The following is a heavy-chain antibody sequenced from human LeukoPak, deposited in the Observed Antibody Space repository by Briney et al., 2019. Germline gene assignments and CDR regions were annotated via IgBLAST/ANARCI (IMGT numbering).Heavy chain of an antibody. Sequence: SVKVSCKASGGTLSSHAISWVRQAPGQGLEWVGGIIPIFGTTNYAQKFQGRVTISADESTNTAYMELCSLRSEDTAVYYCARDLVPYGSGNSMGDWGQGTLVTVSS. J-gene: IGHJ4*02. CDR1: GGTLSSHA. D-gene: IGHD3-10*01. V-gene: IGHV1-69*13. CDR2: IIPIFGTT. CDR3: ARDLVPYGSGNSMGD.